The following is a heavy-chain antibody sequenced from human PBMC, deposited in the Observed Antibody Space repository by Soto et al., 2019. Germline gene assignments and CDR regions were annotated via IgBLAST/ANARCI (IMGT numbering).Heavy chain of an antibody. J-gene: IGHJ4*02. CDR3: ASTMVRGVIKGQGLS. D-gene: IGHD3-10*01. Sequence: QVQLQESGPGLVKPSGTLSLTCAVSGGSISSSNWWSWVRQPPGKGLEWIGEIYHSGSTNYNPSLRSRVPTSVDKSKNQFCLKLSSVTAADTAVYYCASTMVRGVIKGQGLSWGQGTLVTVSS. V-gene: IGHV4-4*02. CDR1: GGSISSSNW. CDR2: IYHSGST.